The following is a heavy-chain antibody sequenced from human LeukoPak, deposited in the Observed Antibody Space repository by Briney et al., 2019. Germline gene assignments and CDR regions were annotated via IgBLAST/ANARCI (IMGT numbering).Heavy chain of an antibody. CDR3: AKTRRWEIAAAGTFDY. J-gene: IGHJ4*02. V-gene: IGHV3-48*03. Sequence: GGSLRLSCAASGLTFSSYEMNWVRQAPGKGLEWVSYISSSGSTIYYADSVKGQFTISRDNAKNSLYLQFNSQRAEDTAVYYCAKTRRWEIAAAGTFDYWGQGTLVTVSS. D-gene: IGHD6-13*01. CDR2: ISSSGSTI. CDR1: GLTFSSYE.